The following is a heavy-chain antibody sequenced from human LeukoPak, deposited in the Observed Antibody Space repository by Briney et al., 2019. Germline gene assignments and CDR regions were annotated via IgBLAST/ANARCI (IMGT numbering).Heavy chain of an antibody. V-gene: IGHV3-15*01. CDR2: IKSKTDGGTT. J-gene: IGHJ4*02. CDR1: GFTFSNAW. D-gene: IGHD5-12*01. CDR3: TTGYSGYGGDY. Sequence: PGGSLRLSCAASGFTFSNAWMSWIRQAPGKGLEWVGRIKSKTDGGTTDYAAPVKGRFTISRDDSKNTLYLQMNSLKTEDTAVYYCTTGYSGYGGDYWGQGTLDTVSS.